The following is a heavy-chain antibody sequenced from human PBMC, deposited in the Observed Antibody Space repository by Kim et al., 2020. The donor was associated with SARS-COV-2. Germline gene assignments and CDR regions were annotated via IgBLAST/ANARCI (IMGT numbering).Heavy chain of an antibody. CDR3: ARAGVEGGTKISNYDFWSGSPPPY. CDR2: ISSSGSTI. V-gene: IGHV3-11*01. J-gene: IGHJ4*02. Sequence: GGSLRLSCAASGFTFSDYYMSWIRQAPGKGLEWVSYISSSGSTIYYADSVKGRFTISRDNAKNSLYLQMNSLRAEDTAVYYCARAGVEGGTKISNYDFWSGSPPPYWGQGTLVTVSS. CDR1: GFTFSDYY. D-gene: IGHD3-3*01.